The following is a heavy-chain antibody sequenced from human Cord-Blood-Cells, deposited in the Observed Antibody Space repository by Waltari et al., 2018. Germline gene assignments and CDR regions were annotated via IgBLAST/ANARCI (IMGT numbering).Heavy chain of an antibody. J-gene: IGHJ4*02. CDR2: LYYSGST. V-gene: IGHV4-39*01. CDR1: GGSISSSSYY. CDR3: ARQVWESIDY. Sequence: QLQLQESGPGLVKPSETLSLTCTVSGGSISSSSYYWGWIRHPPGKGLEWIGSLYYSGSTYYNPSLKSRVTISVDTSKNQFSLKLSSVTAADTAVYYCARQVWESIDYWCQGTLVTVSS. D-gene: IGHD1-26*01.